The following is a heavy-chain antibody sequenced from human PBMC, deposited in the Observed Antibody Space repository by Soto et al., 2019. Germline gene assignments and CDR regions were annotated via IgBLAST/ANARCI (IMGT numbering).Heavy chain of an antibody. Sequence: ASVKVSCKVSVYTLSELSMHWVRQAPGKGLEWMGGFDPEDGETIYAQKFQGRVTMTEDTSTDTAYMELSSLRSEDTAVYYCATIFKYYYGMDVWGQGTKVTVSS. CDR1: VYTLSELS. J-gene: IGHJ6*02. CDR3: ATIFKYYYGMDV. V-gene: IGHV1-24*01. CDR2: FDPEDGET.